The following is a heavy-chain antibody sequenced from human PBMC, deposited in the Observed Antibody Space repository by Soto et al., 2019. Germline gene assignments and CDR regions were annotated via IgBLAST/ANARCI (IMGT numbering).Heavy chain of an antibody. J-gene: IGHJ4*02. Sequence: GASVKVSCKASVYTFTNYQIHCVRQAPGQGLEWMGIISPSGGSTTYAQKFQGRVTMTTDTSTSTVYMELSTLRSEDTAVYYCARHYYDGGAYWGQGSLVTVSS. CDR3: ARHYYDGGAY. CDR1: VYTFTNYQ. CDR2: ISPSGGST. V-gene: IGHV1-46*01. D-gene: IGHD3-22*01.